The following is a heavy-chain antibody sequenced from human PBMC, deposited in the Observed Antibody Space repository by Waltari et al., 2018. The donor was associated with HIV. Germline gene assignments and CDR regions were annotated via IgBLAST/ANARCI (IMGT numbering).Heavy chain of an antibody. Sequence: QVQLVQSGAEVKKPGSSVKVSCKASGGTFSSYAISWVRQAPGQGLEWMGGIIPIFGTANYAQKFQGRVTITADESTSTAYMELSSLRSEDTAVYYCARSWHYDILTGYTPYYFDYWGQGTLVTVSS. D-gene: IGHD3-9*01. CDR1: GGTFSSYA. J-gene: IGHJ4*02. CDR2: IIPIFGTA. V-gene: IGHV1-69*01. CDR3: ARSWHYDILTGYTPYYFDY.